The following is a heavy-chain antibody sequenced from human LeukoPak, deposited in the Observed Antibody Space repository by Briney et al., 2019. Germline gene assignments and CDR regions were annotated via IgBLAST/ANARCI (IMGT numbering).Heavy chain of an antibody. V-gene: IGHV1-2*02. Sequence: GASVKVSCKASGYTFTGYYMHWVRQAPGQGLEWMGWINPNSGGTNYAQKFQGRVTMTRDTSISTAYMELSRLRSDDTAVYYCARVPRRVVITNAYFDYWGQGTLVTVSS. CDR3: ARVPRRVVITNAYFDY. J-gene: IGHJ4*02. CDR2: INPNSGGT. D-gene: IGHD3-22*01. CDR1: GYTFTGYY.